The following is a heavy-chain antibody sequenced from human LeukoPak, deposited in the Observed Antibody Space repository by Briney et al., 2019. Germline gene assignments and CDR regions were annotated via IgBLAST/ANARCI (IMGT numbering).Heavy chain of an antibody. CDR1: GYSISSGYD. Sequence: SETLSLTCTVSGYSISSGYDWGWIRQPPGKGLEWIGSIYHSGSTYYNPSLKSRVTISVDTSKNQFSLKLSSVTAADTAVYYCARVGATAYYYFDYWGQGTLVTVSS. CDR2: IYHSGST. V-gene: IGHV4-38-2*02. CDR3: ARVGATAYYYFDY. J-gene: IGHJ4*02. D-gene: IGHD1-26*01.